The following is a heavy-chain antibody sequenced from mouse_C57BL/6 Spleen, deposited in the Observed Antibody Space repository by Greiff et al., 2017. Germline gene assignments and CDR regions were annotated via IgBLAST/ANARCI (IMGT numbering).Heavy chain of an antibody. CDR3: ARDGYYYGSSFDY. CDR2: ISYDGSN. CDR1: GYSITSGYY. D-gene: IGHD1-1*01. V-gene: IGHV3-6*01. J-gene: IGHJ2*01. Sequence: EVKLMESGPGLVKPSQSLSLTCSVTGYSITSGYYWNWIRQFPGNKLEWMGYISYDGSNNYNPSLKNRISITRDTSKNQFFLKLNSVTTEDTATYYCARDGYYYGSSFDYWGQGTTLTVSS.